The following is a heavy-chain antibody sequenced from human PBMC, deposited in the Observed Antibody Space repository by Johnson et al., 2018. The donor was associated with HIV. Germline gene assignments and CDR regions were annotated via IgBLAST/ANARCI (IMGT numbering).Heavy chain of an antibody. CDR1: GFTFSNAW. CDR3: ARGRPRWEPLWGGAFDF. CDR2: IKSKTDGGTT. V-gene: IGHV3-15*01. Sequence: VQLVESGGGLVKPGGSLRLSCAASGFTFSNAWMSWVRQAPGKGLEWVGRIKSKTDGGTTDYAAPVKGRFTISRDDSKNTLYLQMSSLRAEDTAVYYCARGRPRWEPLWGGAFDFWGQGTMVNVAS. J-gene: IGHJ3*01. D-gene: IGHD1-26*01.